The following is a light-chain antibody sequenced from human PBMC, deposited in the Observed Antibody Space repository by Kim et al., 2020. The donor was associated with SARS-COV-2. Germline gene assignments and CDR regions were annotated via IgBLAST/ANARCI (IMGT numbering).Light chain of an antibody. CDR2: AVT. Sequence: QSALTQPASVSGSPGQSITISCTATSSDVGGYNYVSWYQQHPGKAPKLMIYAVTNRPSGVSNRFSCSKSGNTASLTISGLQAEDEADYYCSSYTTSSTNYVFGPGTKVTVL. CDR3: SSYTTSSTNYV. J-gene: IGLJ1*01. V-gene: IGLV2-14*03. CDR1: SSDVGGYNY.